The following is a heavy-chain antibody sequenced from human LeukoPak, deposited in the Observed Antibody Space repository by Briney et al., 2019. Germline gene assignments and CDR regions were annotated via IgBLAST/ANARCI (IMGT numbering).Heavy chain of an antibody. CDR2: ISGSGGST. V-gene: IGHV3-23*01. CDR3: ARAAKTYDY. J-gene: IGHJ4*02. CDR1: GFTFSSYA. Sequence: PGGSLRLSCAASGFTFSSYAMSWVRQAPGKGLEWVSGISGSGGSTFYADSVKGRFTISRDNSKNTLYVQMNSLRAEDTAICYCARAAKTYDYWGQGTLVTVSS.